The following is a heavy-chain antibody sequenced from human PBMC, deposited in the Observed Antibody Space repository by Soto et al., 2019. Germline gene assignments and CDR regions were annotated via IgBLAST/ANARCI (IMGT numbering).Heavy chain of an antibody. CDR1: GGSISSYY. CDR2: IYYSGST. D-gene: IGHD2-2*01. Sequence: SETLSLTCTVSGGSISSYYWSWIRQPPGKGLEWIGYIYYSGSTNYNPSLKSRVTISVDTSKNQFSLKLSSVTAADTAVYYCARHSLGYCSSTSCYEDYYYYMDVWGKGTTVTVSS. CDR3: ARHSLGYCSSTSCYEDYYYYMDV. J-gene: IGHJ6*03. V-gene: IGHV4-59*08.